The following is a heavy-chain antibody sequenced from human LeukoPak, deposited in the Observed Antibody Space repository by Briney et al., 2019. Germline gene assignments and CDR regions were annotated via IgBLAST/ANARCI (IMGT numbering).Heavy chain of an antibody. CDR1: GXTFTTSW. CDR2: IESDETST. D-gene: IGHD6-13*01. J-gene: IGHJ3*01. CDR3: ARDQYSSTWYRGAFDV. Sequence: GGSLRLSCAASGXTFTTSWMHWFRQAPGKGLVWVSRIESDETSTTYADSVKGRFTLSRDNAKNTLYLQMNSLRAEDTAVYYCARDQYSSTWYRGAFDVWGQGTMVSVSS. V-gene: IGHV3-74*01.